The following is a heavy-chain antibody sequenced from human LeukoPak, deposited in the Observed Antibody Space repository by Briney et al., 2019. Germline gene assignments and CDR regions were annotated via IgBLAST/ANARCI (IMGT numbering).Heavy chain of an antibody. CDR3: ARCPLQKASPNVWYDFWSGYQPNDY. D-gene: IGHD3-3*01. CDR1: GYTFTSYD. J-gene: IGHJ4*02. V-gene: IGHV1-8*01. Sequence: ASVKVSCKASGYTFTSYDINWVRQATGQGLEWMGWMNPNSGNTGYAQKFQGRVTMTRNTSISTAYMELSSLRSEDTAVYYCARCPLQKASPNVWYDFWSGYQPNDYWGQGTLVTVSS. CDR2: MNPNSGNT.